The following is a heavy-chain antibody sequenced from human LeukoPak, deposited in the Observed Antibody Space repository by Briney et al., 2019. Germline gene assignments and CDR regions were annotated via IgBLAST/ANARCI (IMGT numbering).Heavy chain of an antibody. CDR3: ARRLKIFGVAAGDAFDI. CDR2: IYNSGST. CDR1: CASITRYY. Sequence: SATLSLSCTASCASITRYYWSWIRQPPGRGLEWMGFIYNSGSTNYTPSFKGRVTISVDTSKNTFSLQLSTLTAADTAVYYCARRLKIFGVAAGDAFDIWGRGTRVTVPS. V-gene: IGHV4-59*12. D-gene: IGHD3-3*01. J-gene: IGHJ3*02.